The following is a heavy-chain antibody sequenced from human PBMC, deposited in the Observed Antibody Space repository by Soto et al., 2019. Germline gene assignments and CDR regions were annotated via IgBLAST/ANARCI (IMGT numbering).Heavy chain of an antibody. Sequence: PGECLKISCNGSGYSCTSDWIGWGRQMPGKGLEWMGIIYPGDSDTRYSPSFQGQVTISADTSTSTAYPQSSSLKASATAMYYGARSSGWYVFDYWGQGTLVTVSS. V-gene: IGHV5-51*01. CDR1: GYSCTSDW. D-gene: IGHD6-19*01. CDR2: IYPGDSDT. CDR3: ARSSGWYVFDY. J-gene: IGHJ4*02.